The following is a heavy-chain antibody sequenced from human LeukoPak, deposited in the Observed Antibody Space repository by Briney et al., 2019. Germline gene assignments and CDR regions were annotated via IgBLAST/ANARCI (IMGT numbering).Heavy chain of an antibody. CDR2: ISSNGDST. J-gene: IGHJ4*02. D-gene: IGHD6-13*01. CDR3: ARETAAAATACFDS. CDR1: GXTFSTYP. V-gene: IGHV3-64*01. Sequence: GGSLRLSCVASGXTFSTYPMHWVRQAPGKGLEYVSAISSNGDSTYYAKSVKGRFTISRDNSKDTLFLQMGSLRVEDMAVYYCARETAAAATACFDSWGQGALVTVSS.